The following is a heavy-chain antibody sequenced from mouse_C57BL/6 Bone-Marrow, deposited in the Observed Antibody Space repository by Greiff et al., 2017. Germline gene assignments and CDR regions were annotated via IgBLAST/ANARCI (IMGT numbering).Heavy chain of an antibody. CDR3: TTPITTVVATGFDY. CDR2: IDPENGDT. V-gene: IGHV14-4*01. CDR1: GFNIKDDY. D-gene: IGHD1-1*01. Sequence: EVQLQESGAELVRPGASVKLSCTASGFNIKDDYMHWVKQRPEQGLEWIGWIDPENGDTEYASKFQGKATITADTSSNTAYLQLSSLTSEDTAVYDCTTPITTVVATGFDYWGQGTTLTVSS. J-gene: IGHJ2*01.